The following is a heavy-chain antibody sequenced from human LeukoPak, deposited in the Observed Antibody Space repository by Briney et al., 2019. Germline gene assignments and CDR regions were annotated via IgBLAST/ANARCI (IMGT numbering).Heavy chain of an antibody. Sequence: GGSPRLSCTASGFTFSSYDMHWVRQAKGKGLEWVSAISTAGDPYYLGSVKGRFTISRENAKNSFYLQMNSLRAGDTAVYYCAGQARPGSAEGAFDIWGQGTMVTVSS. V-gene: IGHV3-13*05. J-gene: IGHJ3*02. CDR3: AGQARPGSAEGAFDI. D-gene: IGHD3-10*01. CDR2: ISTAGDP. CDR1: GFTFSSYD.